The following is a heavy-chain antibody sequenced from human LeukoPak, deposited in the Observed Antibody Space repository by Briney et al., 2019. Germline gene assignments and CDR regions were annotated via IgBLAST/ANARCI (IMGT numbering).Heavy chain of an antibody. CDR3: ATTVRILVRGISGWFDP. CDR2: FDPEDGET. J-gene: IGHJ5*02. V-gene: IGHV1-24*01. D-gene: IGHD3-10*01. Sequence: ASVKVACKVSGYTLTELSMHWVRQVPGKGLEWMGGFDPEDGETIYAQKFQGRVTMTEDTSTDTAYMEVSSLRAEDTAVYYCATTVRILVRGISGWFDPWGQGILVTVSS. CDR1: GYTLTELS.